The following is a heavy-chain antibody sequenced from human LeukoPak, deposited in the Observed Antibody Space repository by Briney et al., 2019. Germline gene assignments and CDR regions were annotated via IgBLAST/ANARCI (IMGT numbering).Heavy chain of an antibody. D-gene: IGHD3-22*01. CDR3: AAATYYYDSSGYYYRKPFDY. J-gene: IGHJ4*02. Sequence: SETLSLTCTVSGGSISSYYWSWIRQPAGKGLEWIGRIYTSGSTNYNPSLKSRVAMSVDTSKNQFSLKLSSVTAADTAVYYCAAATYYYDSSGYYYRKPFDYWGQGTLVTVSS. V-gene: IGHV4-4*07. CDR2: IYTSGST. CDR1: GGSISSYY.